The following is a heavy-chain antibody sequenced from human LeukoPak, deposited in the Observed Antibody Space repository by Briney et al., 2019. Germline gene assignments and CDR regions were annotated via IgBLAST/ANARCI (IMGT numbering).Heavy chain of an antibody. CDR1: VFTFSSYA. J-gene: IGHJ4*02. CDR2: ISYDGSNK. CDR3: AGDKYPIVVVKWGYYFDY. V-gene: IGHV3-30*04. D-gene: IGHD2-21*01. Sequence: PGGPLRLSCAASVFTFSSYAMHWVRQSPGKGLEWVAVISYDGSNKYYADSERGRFTISRDNSKNTLYLHINILRAEHTAVFYYAGDKYPIVVVKWGYYFDYWGQGTLVTVSS.